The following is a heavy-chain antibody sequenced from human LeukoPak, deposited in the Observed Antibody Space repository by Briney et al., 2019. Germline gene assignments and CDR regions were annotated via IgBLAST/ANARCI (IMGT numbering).Heavy chain of an antibody. Sequence: GSLRLSCAASGFTFSSYSMNWVRQAPGKGLEWVSSISSSSSYIYYADSVKGRFTISRDNAKNSLYLQMNSLRAEDTAVYYCARGPGSSGWHYDYWGQGTLVTVSS. D-gene: IGHD6-19*01. J-gene: IGHJ4*02. CDR2: ISSSSSYI. V-gene: IGHV3-21*01. CDR3: ARGPGSSGWHYDY. CDR1: GFTFSSYS.